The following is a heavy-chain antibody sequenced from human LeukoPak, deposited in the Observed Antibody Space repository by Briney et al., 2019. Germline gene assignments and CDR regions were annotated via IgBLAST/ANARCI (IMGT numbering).Heavy chain of an antibody. CDR1: GFTFSRNS. Sequence: GGSLRLSCAASGFTFSRNSMNWVRQAPGKGLEWVSYISTSSSSIYYADSVKGRFTISRDNAKNSLYLQMNSLRDEDTAVYYCARDYPCSGGACPFDYWGQGTLVTVSS. D-gene: IGHD2-15*01. CDR3: ARDYPCSGGACPFDY. CDR2: ISTSSSSI. J-gene: IGHJ4*02. V-gene: IGHV3-48*02.